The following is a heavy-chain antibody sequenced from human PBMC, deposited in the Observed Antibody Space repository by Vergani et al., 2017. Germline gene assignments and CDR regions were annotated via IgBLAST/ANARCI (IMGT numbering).Heavy chain of an antibody. CDR1: GGSISSYY. V-gene: IGHV4-59*01. J-gene: IGHJ4*02. CDR3: SSLPRGGYGVYFDY. Sequence: QVQLQESGPGLVKPSQTLSLTCTVSGGSISSYYWSWIRQPPGKGLEWIGDIYYSGSTNYNPSLKSRVTISVDTSKNQFSLKLSSVTAAATAVYYCSSLPRGGYGVYFDYWGQGTLVTVSS. D-gene: IGHD5-18*01. CDR2: IYYSGST.